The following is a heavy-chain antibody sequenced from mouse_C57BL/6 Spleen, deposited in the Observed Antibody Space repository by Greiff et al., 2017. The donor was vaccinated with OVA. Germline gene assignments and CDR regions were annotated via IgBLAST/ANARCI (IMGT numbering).Heavy chain of an antibody. CDR1: GYTFTNYW. D-gene: IGHD1-1*01. CDR3: ARKEEGYYYGSSYDY. Sequence: QLQQSGAELVRPGTSVKMSCKASGYTFTNYWIGWAKQRPGHGLEWIGDIYPGGGYTNYNEKFKGKATLTADKSSSTAYMQFSSLTSEDSAIYYCARKEEGYYYGSSYDYWGQGTTLTVSS. V-gene: IGHV1-63*01. CDR2: IYPGGGYT. J-gene: IGHJ2*01.